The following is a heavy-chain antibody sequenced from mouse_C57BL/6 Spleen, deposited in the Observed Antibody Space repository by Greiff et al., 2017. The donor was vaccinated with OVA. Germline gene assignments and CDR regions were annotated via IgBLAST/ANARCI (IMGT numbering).Heavy chain of an antibody. Sequence: QVQLQQPGAELVRPGSSVKLSCKASGYTFTSYWMHRVKQRPIQGLEWIGNIDPSDSETHYNQKFKDKATLTVDKSSSTAYMQLSSLTSEDSAVYYCARSITGTSAYWGQGTLVTVSA. V-gene: IGHV1-52*01. D-gene: IGHD4-1*01. CDR1: GYTFTSYW. CDR2: IDPSDSET. J-gene: IGHJ3*01. CDR3: ARSITGTSAY.